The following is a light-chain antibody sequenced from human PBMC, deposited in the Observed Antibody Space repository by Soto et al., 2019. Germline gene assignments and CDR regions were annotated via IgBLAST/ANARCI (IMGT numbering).Light chain of an antibody. J-gene: IGKJ3*01. V-gene: IGKV1-39*01. CDR1: QSIRIA. CDR2: GTS. Sequence: DIQMTQSPPSLSASVGDTVTITCRASQSIRIALNWYQQKSGKVPNLVIYGTSYLRSGVPSRFSGSASGTDFTLTISGLQPEDFATYYCQQSFTKPYTFGPGTRVDF. CDR3: QQSFTKPYT.